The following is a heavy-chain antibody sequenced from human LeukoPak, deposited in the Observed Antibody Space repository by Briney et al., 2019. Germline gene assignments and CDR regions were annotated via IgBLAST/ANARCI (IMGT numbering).Heavy chain of an antibody. V-gene: IGHV3-23*01. Sequence: PGGSLRLSCAASGLTASHNVNNAMSWVRHAPGKGPEWVSGITTSGSTYYADSVKGRFTISRENSNNTLYLHMDSLRAEDTAVYYCAKAPVWNYYYGLDVWGQGTTVTVSS. CDR3: AKAPVWNYYYGLDV. CDR2: ITTSGST. D-gene: IGHD2-21*01. CDR1: GLTASHNVNNA. J-gene: IGHJ6*02.